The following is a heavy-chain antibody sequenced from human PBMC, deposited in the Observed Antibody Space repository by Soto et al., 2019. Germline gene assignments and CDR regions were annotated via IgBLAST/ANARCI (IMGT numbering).Heavy chain of an antibody. J-gene: IGHJ2*01. D-gene: IGHD6-25*01. CDR3: TFLFYRSGDPRDLTSFPTRRSSDL. V-gene: IGHV3-15*07. CDR2: IKSKTDGGTT. Sequence: EWVGRIKSKTDGGTTDYAAPVKGRFTISRDDSKNTLYLQMNSLKTEDTAVYYCTFLFYRSGDPRDLTSFPTRRSSDL.